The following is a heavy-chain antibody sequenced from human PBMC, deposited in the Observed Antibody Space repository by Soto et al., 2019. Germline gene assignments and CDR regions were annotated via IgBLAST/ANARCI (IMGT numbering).Heavy chain of an antibody. Sequence: QLQLQASGPGLVKPSETLSLTCTVSGGSISSGSYYWGWIRQSPGKGLEWIGSSYSSGNTNYNPSVKSRVTTSVDTSKNPFTLRLSSVTAADTAGYYCGRHEHPPGGDDFWGQGTLVTVSS. D-gene: IGHD3-16*01. CDR3: GRHEHPPGGDDF. CDR2: SYSSGNT. CDR1: GGSISSGSYY. V-gene: IGHV4-39*01. J-gene: IGHJ4*02.